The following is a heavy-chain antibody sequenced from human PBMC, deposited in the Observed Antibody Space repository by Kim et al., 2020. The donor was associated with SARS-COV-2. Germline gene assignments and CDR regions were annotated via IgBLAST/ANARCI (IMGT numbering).Heavy chain of an antibody. Sequence: GGSLRLSCAASGFTFSSYGMHWVRQAPGKGLEWVAVIWSDGSNTYYADSVKGRFTISRDNSKNTLYLQMNSLRAEDTAVYYCARDRGYDAGALDICGQETMVTVSS. CDR1: GFTFSSYG. CDR3: ARDRGYDAGALDI. V-gene: IGHV3-33*08. CDR2: IWSDGSNT. D-gene: IGHD5-12*01. J-gene: IGHJ3*02.